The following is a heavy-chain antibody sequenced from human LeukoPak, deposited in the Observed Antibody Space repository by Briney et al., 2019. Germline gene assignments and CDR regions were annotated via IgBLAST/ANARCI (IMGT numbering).Heavy chain of an antibody. CDR1: GFTFDHYT. CDR3: AKDGKGSNAYYYADH. V-gene: IGHV3-43*01. Sequence: QPGGSLRLSCAASGFTFDHYTMHGVRQAPGKGLEWVSLISWDGVSTYYAGSVKGRFTISRDNRKNSVSLQMNSLRTEDTALYYCAKDGKGSNAYYYADHWGQGTLVTVSS. J-gene: IGHJ4*02. D-gene: IGHD3-22*01. CDR2: ISWDGVST.